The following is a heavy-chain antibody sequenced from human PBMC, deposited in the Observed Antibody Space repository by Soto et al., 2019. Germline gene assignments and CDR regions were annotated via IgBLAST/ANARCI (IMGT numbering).Heavy chain of an antibody. V-gene: IGHV3-21*01. D-gene: IGHD3-10*01. CDR2: ITSSSGHI. Sequence: GGSLRVSCEASGFTLTTYTMNWVRQASGKGLEWVSSITSSSGHIYYADSVKGRFTISRDNARNSLYLQMNSLRAEDTAVYYCVRERGLSSFYGMDVWGQGTTVTVS. CDR1: GFTLTTYT. CDR3: VRERGLSSFYGMDV. J-gene: IGHJ6*02.